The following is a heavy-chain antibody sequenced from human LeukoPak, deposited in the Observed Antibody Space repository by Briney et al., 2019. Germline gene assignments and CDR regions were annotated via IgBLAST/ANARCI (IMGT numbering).Heavy chain of an antibody. CDR3: AKDPYGGTYPSYFDY. CDR1: GFTFSSSY. J-gene: IGHJ4*02. CDR2: LRYDGSTA. D-gene: IGHD1-26*01. Sequence: PGGSLRLSCAASGFTFSSSYMNWVRQAPGKGLDWVAFLRYDGSTAFYEDSVKGRFTISRDSSKNTLYLQMNSLTPADTAIYYCAKDPYGGTYPSYFDYWGRGTLVTVSS. V-gene: IGHV3-30*02.